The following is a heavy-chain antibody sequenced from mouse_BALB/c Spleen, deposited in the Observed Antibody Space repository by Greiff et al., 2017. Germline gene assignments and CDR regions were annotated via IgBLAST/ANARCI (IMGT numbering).Heavy chain of an antibody. D-gene: IGHD1-1*01. J-gene: IGHJ1*01. CDR3: ARNYITTVVATGNWYFDV. V-gene: IGHV1S127*01. CDR2: IDPSNSET. CDR1: GYTFTSYW. Sequence: VKLQQSGPELVRPGASVKMSCKASGYTFTSYWMHWVKQRPGQGLEWIGMIDPSNSETRLNQKFKDKATLNVDKSSNTAYMQLSSLTSEDSAVYYCARNYITTVVATGNWYFDVWGAGTTVTVSS.